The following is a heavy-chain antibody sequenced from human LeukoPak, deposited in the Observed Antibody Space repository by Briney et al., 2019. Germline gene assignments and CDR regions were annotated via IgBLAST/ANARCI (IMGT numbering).Heavy chain of an antibody. CDR3: ARGSGYDFWAFDP. CDR2: MNPKSGTT. V-gene: IGHV1-8*01. Sequence: ASVKVSCKPSGYTFTSYDINWVRQATGQGLEWMGWMNPKSGTTGYAQKFQGRVTITTNTSISTAYMELSSLRSEDTAVYDCARGSGYDFWAFDPWGQGNLVTVSS. CDR1: GYTFTSYD. D-gene: IGHD3-3*01. J-gene: IGHJ5*02.